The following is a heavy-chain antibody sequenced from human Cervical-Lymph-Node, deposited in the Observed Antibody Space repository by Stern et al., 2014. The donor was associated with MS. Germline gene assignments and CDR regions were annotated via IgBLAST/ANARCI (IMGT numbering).Heavy chain of an antibody. J-gene: IGHJ6*02. D-gene: IGHD6-13*01. CDR1: GFSLRTSGIG. Sequence: QVTLRESGPTLVKPTQTLTLTCSFSGFSLRTSGIGVGRIRQPPGKALEWLALIYWDDDKRYSPSLRSRLTITKDTSKNQVVLVMTNMDPADTGTYYCAHRLVGLAAQSFGMDVWGQGTTVTVSS. CDR3: AHRLVGLAAQSFGMDV. CDR2: IYWDDDK. V-gene: IGHV2-5*02.